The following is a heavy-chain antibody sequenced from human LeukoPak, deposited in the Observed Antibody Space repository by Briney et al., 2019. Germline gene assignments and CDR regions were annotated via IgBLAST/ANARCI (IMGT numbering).Heavy chain of an antibody. CDR1: GYMFTSHG. CDR2: ISAQNGDT. Sequence: ASVKVSCKSSGYMFTSHGIHWLRQAPGQGLEWMGWISAQNGDTNYMQQFLGRVTMTRDTSASTVYMELRSLKSDDTAVYYCARESIGGYGFDYWGQGTPVTVAS. J-gene: IGHJ4*02. CDR3: ARESIGGYGFDY. D-gene: IGHD6-25*01. V-gene: IGHV1-18*01.